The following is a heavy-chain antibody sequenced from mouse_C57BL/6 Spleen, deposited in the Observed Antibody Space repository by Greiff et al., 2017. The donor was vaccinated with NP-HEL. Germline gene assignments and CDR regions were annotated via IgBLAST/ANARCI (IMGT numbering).Heavy chain of an antibody. CDR2: LDPSDSYT. Sequence: VQLQQPGAELVMPGASVKLSCKASGYTFTSYWMHWVKQRPGQGLEWIGELDPSDSYTNYNQKFKGKSTLTVDKSSSTAYMQLSSLTSEDSAVYYCALPSRSYYYGSSAYWYFDVWGTGTTVTVSS. CDR1: GYTFTSYW. V-gene: IGHV1-69*01. J-gene: IGHJ1*03. D-gene: IGHD1-1*01. CDR3: ALPSRSYYYGSSAYWYFDV.